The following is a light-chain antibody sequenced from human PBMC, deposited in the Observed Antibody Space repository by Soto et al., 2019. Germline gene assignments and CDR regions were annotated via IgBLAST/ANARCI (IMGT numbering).Light chain of an antibody. J-gene: IGKJ5*01. CDR2: GAS. CDR1: QSVRSNY. CDR3: QQYGSSAPIT. V-gene: IGKV3-20*01. Sequence: EIVLTQSPGTLSLSPGERATLSCRASQSVRSNYLAWYQQKPGQPPRLLIYGASSRATGIPDRFSGSGSGTDFTLTISRLEPEDFALYYCQQYGSSAPITFGQGTRLEIE.